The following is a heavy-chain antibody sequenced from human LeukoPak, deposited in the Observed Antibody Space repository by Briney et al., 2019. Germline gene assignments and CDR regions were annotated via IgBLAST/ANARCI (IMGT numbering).Heavy chain of an antibody. CDR2: IRWNSRSS. V-gene: IGHV3-9*01. CDR3: AKDIIGGVVAGTTFDY. D-gene: IGHD6-19*01. J-gene: IGHJ4*02. CDR1: GFTFDDYA. Sequence: GGSLRLSCAASGFTFDDYAMHCVRQAPAKALEGVSGIRWNSRSSSYSDSAKGRITITRDNAKNTLYLQMNSLRAEDTALYYCAKDIIGGVVAGTTFDYWGQGPLVTVSS.